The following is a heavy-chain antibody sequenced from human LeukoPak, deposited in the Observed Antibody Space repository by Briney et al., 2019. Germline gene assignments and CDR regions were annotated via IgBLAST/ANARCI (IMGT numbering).Heavy chain of an antibody. J-gene: IGHJ6*03. Sequence: SETLSLTCAVSGGSISSSNWWSWVRQPPGKGLEWIGEIYHSGSTNYNPSLKSRVTISVDKSKNQFSLKLSSVTAADTAVYYCARREPHGDYGGKIRYYYYMDVWGKGTTITISS. D-gene: IGHD4-23*01. CDR1: GGSISSSNW. V-gene: IGHV4-4*02. CDR3: ARREPHGDYGGKIRYYYYMDV. CDR2: IYHSGST.